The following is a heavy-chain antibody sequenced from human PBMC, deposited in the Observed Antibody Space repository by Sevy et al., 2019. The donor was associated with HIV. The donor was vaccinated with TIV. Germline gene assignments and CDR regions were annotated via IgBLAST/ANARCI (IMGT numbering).Heavy chain of an antibody. V-gene: IGHV3-33*01. D-gene: IGHD1-26*01. Sequence: GGSLRLSCAASGFIFSNYGMHWVRQAPGKGPEWVAVIWYDGSNPSYVDSVQGRFTISRDNSRTTLYLEMSSLRVEDTSVYYCVREFSGAFPYFDNWGQGSLVTVSS. J-gene: IGHJ4*02. CDR2: IWYDGSNP. CDR3: VREFSGAFPYFDN. CDR1: GFIFSNYG.